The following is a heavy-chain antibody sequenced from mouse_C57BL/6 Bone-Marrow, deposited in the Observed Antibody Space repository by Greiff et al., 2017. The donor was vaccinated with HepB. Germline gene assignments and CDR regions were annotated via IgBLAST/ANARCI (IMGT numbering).Heavy chain of an antibody. V-gene: IGHV7-1*01. CDR1: GFTFSDFY. CDR2: SRNKANDYTT. J-gene: IGHJ2*01. Sequence: EVQVVESGGGLVQSGRSLRLSCATSGFTFSDFYMEWVRQAPGKGLEWIAASRNKANDYTTEYSASVKGRFIVSRDTSQSILYLQMNALRAEDTAIYYCARDDGYFVFDYWGQGTTLTVSS. D-gene: IGHD2-3*01. CDR3: ARDDGYFVFDY.